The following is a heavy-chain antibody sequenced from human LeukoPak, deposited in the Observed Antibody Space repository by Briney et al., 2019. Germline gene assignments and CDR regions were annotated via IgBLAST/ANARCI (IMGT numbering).Heavy chain of an antibody. CDR2: IYSGGST. CDR1: GFTVSSNY. J-gene: IGHJ4*02. Sequence: GGSLRLSCAASGFTVSSNYMSWVRQAPGKGLEWVSVIYSGGSTYYADSVKGRFTISRDNSKNTLYLQMNSLGAEDTAVYYCARDPYYDSSGYSGYWGQGTLVTVSS. V-gene: IGHV3-53*01. CDR3: ARDPYYDSSGYSGY. D-gene: IGHD3-22*01.